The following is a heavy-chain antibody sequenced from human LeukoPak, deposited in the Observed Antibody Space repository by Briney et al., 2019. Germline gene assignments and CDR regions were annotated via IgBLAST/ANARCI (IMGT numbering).Heavy chain of an antibody. V-gene: IGHV4-39*01. D-gene: IGHD3-22*01. Sequence: SETLSLTCTVSGGXISSSSYYWGWIRQPPGKGLEFIGSIYYRGNTYYNPSLKSRVTISVDTSKNQFSLKLSSVTAADTAVYYCARHGYYYDSSGPEIDSWGQGTLVTVSS. CDR1: GGXISSSSYY. CDR3: ARHGYYYDSSGPEIDS. J-gene: IGHJ4*02. CDR2: IYYRGNT.